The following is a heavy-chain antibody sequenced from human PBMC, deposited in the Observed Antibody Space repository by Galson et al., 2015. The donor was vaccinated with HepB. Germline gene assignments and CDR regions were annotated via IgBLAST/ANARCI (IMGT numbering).Heavy chain of an antibody. Sequence: SLRLSCAASGFTFSSYGMHWVRQAPGKGLEWVAVISYDGSNKYYADSVKGRFTISRDNSKNTLYLQMNSLRAEDTAVYYCAKGGYCSGGSCYSANDYWGQGTLVPVSS. D-gene: IGHD2-15*01. J-gene: IGHJ4*02. V-gene: IGHV3-30*18. CDR2: ISYDGSNK. CDR1: GFTFSSYG. CDR3: AKGGYCSGGSCYSANDY.